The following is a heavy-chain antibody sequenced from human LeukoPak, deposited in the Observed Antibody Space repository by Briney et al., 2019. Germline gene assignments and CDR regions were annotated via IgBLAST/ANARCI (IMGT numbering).Heavy chain of an antibody. CDR2: IYYSGST. CDR1: GGSISSYY. J-gene: IGHJ6*02. CDR3: ARSFRDYGEGGYYGMDV. Sequence: PSETLSLTCTVSGGSISSYYWSWIRQPPGKGLEWIGYIYYSGSTNYNPSLKSRVTISVDTSKNQFSLKLSSVTAADTAVYYCARSFRDYGEGGYYGMDVWGQGTTVTVSS. V-gene: IGHV4-59*01. D-gene: IGHD4-17*01.